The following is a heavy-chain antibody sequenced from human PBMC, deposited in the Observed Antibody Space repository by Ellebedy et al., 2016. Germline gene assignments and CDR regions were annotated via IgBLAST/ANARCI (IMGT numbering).Heavy chain of an antibody. CDR3: TREAGGSFVDS. D-gene: IGHD1-26*01. CDR2: ISSSGSLK. J-gene: IGHJ4*02. Sequence: GGSLRLXCAVSGFTFSSYSFNWIRQAPGKGLEWVSHISSSGSLKFCADSLRDRFTISRDNAKNLLHLQMNSLTAEDTAVYFCTREAGGSFVDSWGQGVLVTVSS. CDR1: GFTFSSYS. V-gene: IGHV3-48*04.